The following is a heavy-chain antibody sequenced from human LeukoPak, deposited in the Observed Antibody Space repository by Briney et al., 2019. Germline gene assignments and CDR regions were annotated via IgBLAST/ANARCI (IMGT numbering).Heavy chain of an antibody. V-gene: IGHV4-34*01. D-gene: IGHD3-22*01. CDR2: INDYTGNT. CDR1: GGSFTDYF. CDR3: ARGRIAKIVVVHSFHYGMDV. Sequence: SETLSLTCDVFGGSFTDYFWTWIRQSPGKGLEWIGEINDYTGNTNYNPSLNGRVSISLEKSKNQFSLELRSVTAADTAVYYCARGRIAKIVVVHSFHYGMDVWGQGTTVTVSS. J-gene: IGHJ6*02.